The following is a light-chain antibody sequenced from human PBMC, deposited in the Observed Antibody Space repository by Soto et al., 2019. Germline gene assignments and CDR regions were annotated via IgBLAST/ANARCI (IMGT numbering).Light chain of an antibody. V-gene: IGKV3-20*01. J-gene: IGKJ3*01. CDR2: GAS. CDR3: QQYGTSPFT. CDR1: QTVGSDY. Sequence: EIVLTQSTGILSLSPGERATLSCRASQTVGSDYLAWYQQKPGQSPRLLIFGASTRASGIPDKFSGSGFGTDFSLAISRLEPEDFAIYYCQQYGTSPFTFGPGTKVDFK.